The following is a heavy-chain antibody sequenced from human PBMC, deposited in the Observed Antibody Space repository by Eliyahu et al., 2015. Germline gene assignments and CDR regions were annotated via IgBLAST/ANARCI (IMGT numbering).Heavy chain of an antibody. J-gene: IGHJ6*02. Sequence: EVQLVQSGAEVKKPGESXKISCKGSGYXFTSYWIGWVRQXPGKGPEWMGIIYPGDSDTRYSPSFQGQVTISADKSISTAYLQWSSLKASDTAMYYCARLMQSRGGYYYYGMDVWGQGTTVTVSS. D-gene: IGHD3-16*01. V-gene: IGHV5-51*01. CDR1: GYXFTSYW. CDR3: ARLMQSRGGYYYYGMDV. CDR2: IYPGDSDT.